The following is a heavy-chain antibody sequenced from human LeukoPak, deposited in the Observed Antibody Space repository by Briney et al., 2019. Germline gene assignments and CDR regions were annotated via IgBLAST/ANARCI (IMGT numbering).Heavy chain of an antibody. D-gene: IGHD3-10*01. Sequence: GGSLRLSCAASGFTFSSYEMNWVRKAPGKGLEGVSYISSSGSTIYYADSVKGRFTISRDNAKNSLYLQMNSLRAEDTAVYYCARDYYYGSGRPPLPLDYWGQGTLVTVSS. CDR3: ARDYYYGSGRPPLPLDY. CDR2: ISSSGSTI. V-gene: IGHV3-48*03. J-gene: IGHJ4*02. CDR1: GFTFSSYE.